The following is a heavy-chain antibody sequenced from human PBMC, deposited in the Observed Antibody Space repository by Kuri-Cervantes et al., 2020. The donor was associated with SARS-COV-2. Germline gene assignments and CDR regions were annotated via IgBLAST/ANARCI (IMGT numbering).Heavy chain of an antibody. Sequence: SVKVSCKATGGTFISYAFSWVRQAPGQGPEWMGGIIPMLGTANYAQKFQDRVTITTDESTRTAYMELSSLRSEDSAVYYCARPCSRRYSFGYDAFDIWGQGTLVTVSS. V-gene: IGHV1-69*05. CDR2: IIPMLGTA. D-gene: IGHD5-12*01. J-gene: IGHJ3*02. CDR1: GGTFISYA. CDR3: ARPCSRRYSFGYDAFDI.